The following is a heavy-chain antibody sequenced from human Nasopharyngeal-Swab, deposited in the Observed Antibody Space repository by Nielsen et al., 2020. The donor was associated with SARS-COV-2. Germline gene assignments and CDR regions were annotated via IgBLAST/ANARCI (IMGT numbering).Heavy chain of an antibody. D-gene: IGHD6-13*01. CDR1: GFTFSSYW. Sequence: GESLKISCAASGFTFSSYWMSWVRQAPGKGLEWVANIKQDGSEKYYVDSVKGRFTISRDNAKDSLYLQMNSLRAEDTAVYHCASLSSSSWFFDYWGQGTLVTVSS. J-gene: IGHJ4*02. CDR2: IKQDGSEK. CDR3: ASLSSSSWFFDY. V-gene: IGHV3-7*01.